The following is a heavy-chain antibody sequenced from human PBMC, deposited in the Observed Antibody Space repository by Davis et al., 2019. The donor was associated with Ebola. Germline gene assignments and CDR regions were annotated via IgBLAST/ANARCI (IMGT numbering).Heavy chain of an antibody. J-gene: IGHJ5*02. CDR3: ARLTPIGIAAAGTVDP. CDR1: GGSFSGYY. D-gene: IGHD6-13*01. Sequence: SETLSLTCAVYGGSFSGYYWSWIRQPPGKGLEWIGEINHSGSTNYNPSLKSRVTISVDTSKNQFSLKLSSVTAADTAVYYCARLTPIGIAAAGTVDPWGQGTPVTASS. CDR2: INHSGST. V-gene: IGHV4-34*01.